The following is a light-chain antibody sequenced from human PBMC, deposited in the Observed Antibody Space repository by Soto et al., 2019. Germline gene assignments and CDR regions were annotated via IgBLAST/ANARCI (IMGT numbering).Light chain of an antibody. CDR3: SSYTSSSTLVV. CDR1: SRDVGGYNY. J-gene: IGLJ2*01. V-gene: IGLV2-14*01. CDR2: DVS. Sequence: QSALTQPASVSGSPGQSITISCTGTSRDVGGYNYVSWYQQHPGKAPKLMIYDVSNRPSGVSNRFSGSKSGNTASLTISGLQADEEADYYCSSYTSSSTLVVFGGGTKLTVL.